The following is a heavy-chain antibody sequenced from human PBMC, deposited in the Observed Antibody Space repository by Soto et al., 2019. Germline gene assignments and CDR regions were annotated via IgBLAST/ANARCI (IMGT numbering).Heavy chain of an antibody. V-gene: IGHV4-61*03. CDR1: GDSVGSASYC. D-gene: IGHD5-18*01. CDR3: ARDIRGYSRAFDY. CDR2: ISATGST. Sequence: SETLSLTCTVSGDSVGSASYCWTWIRQPPGEGLEWIGYISATGSTNYNPSLKSRLTISVDTPKNHFSLRLSSVTAADTAVYYCARDIRGYSRAFDYWGQGTLVTVSS. J-gene: IGHJ4*02.